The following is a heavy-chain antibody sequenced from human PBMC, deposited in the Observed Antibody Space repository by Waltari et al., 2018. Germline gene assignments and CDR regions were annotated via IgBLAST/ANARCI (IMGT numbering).Heavy chain of an antibody. CDR3: ARVEYSYGPYCFDS. CDR1: GFTFSSYW. CDR2: ISSNENTT. V-gene: IGHV3-74*01. Sequence: EVQLVESGGGLVQPGGSLRLSCEASGFTFSSYWMHWVRQAPGKGLEWVSRISSNENTTTYADSVKGRFTISRDNAKNTLYLQMNSLRAEDTAVYYCARVEYSYGPYCFDSWGQGTPVTVSS. J-gene: IGHJ4*02. D-gene: IGHD5-18*01.